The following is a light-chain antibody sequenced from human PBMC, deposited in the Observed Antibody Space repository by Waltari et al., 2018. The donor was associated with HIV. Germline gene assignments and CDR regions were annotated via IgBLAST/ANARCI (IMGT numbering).Light chain of an antibody. CDR2: DDS. CDR1: NIGNKS. J-gene: IGLJ1*01. Sequence: VAPGQTARITCGGDNIGNKSVHWYQQKPGQAPVLVVFDDSDRPSGIPERFSGSNSGNTATLTVSRVEAGDEADYYCQVWDSGSDHPGVFGTGTKVTVL. V-gene: IGLV3-21*02. CDR3: QVWDSGSDHPGV.